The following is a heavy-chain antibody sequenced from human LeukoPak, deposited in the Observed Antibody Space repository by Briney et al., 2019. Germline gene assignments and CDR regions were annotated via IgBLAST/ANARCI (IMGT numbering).Heavy chain of an antibody. Sequence: PSETLSLTCTVSGGSISSSSYYWGWIRQPPGKGLEWIGSIYYSGSTYYNPSLKSRVTISVDTSKNQFSLKLSSVTAADTAVYYCARPGIGDSSGYFDYWGQGTLVTVSS. CDR3: ARPGIGDSSGYFDY. J-gene: IGHJ4*02. V-gene: IGHV4-39*01. D-gene: IGHD3-22*01. CDR2: IYYSGST. CDR1: GGSISSSSYY.